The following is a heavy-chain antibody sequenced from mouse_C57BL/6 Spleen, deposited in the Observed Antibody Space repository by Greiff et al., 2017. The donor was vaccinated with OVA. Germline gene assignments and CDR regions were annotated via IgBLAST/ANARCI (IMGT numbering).Heavy chain of an antibody. CDR1: GYAFSSSW. Sequence: VKLMESGPELVKPGASVKISCKASGYAFSSSWMNWVKQRPGKGLEWIGRIYPGDGDTNYNGKFKGKATLTADKSSSTAYMQLSSLTSEDSAVYFCARDGSHYAMDYWGQGTSVTVSS. V-gene: IGHV1-82*01. CDR3: ARDGSHYAMDY. J-gene: IGHJ4*01. CDR2: IYPGDGDT. D-gene: IGHD1-1*01.